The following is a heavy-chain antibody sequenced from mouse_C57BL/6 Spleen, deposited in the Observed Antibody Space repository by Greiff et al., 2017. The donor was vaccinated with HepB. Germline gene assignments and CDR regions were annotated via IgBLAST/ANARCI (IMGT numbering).Heavy chain of an antibody. CDR2: IYPGDGDT. J-gene: IGHJ3*01. CDR3: AANWDAY. D-gene: IGHD4-1*02. Sequence: VKLQESGPELVKPGASVKISCKASGYAFSSSWMNWVKQRPGKGLEWIGRIYPGDGDTNYNGKFKGKATLTADKSSSTAYMQLSSLTSEDSAVYFCAANWDAYWGQGTLVTVSA. V-gene: IGHV1-82*01. CDR1: GYAFSSSW.